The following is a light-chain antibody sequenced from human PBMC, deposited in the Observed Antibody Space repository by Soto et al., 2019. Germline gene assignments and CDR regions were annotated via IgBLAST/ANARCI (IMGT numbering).Light chain of an antibody. CDR3: FSFACSPTFRV. Sequence: QSALTQPASVSGSPGQSITIYCTGTSSDVGGYNVVSWYQQYPGKAPKLMIYEASQRPSGVSNRFSGSKSGNTASLTISGLRAEDEAHYYCFSFACSPTFRVFGGGTKLTVL. CDR1: SSDVGGYNV. V-gene: IGLV2-23*02. CDR2: EAS. J-gene: IGLJ3*02.